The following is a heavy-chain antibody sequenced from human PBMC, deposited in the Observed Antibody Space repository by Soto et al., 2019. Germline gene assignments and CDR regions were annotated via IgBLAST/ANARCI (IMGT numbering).Heavy chain of an antibody. Sequence: QVQLVESGGGVVQPGRSLRLFCAASGFDFNKYAIHWVRQAPGKGLEWLAVISLDGTDKYADSVRGRLTISRDKSKNTGELQVNSLRSEDTAVYFCARDISYYASSGYSHIGMDVWGQGTTVSVSS. D-gene: IGHD3-22*01. V-gene: IGHV3-30*16. CDR1: GFDFNKYA. CDR2: ISLDGTDK. J-gene: IGHJ6*02. CDR3: ARDISYYASSGYSHIGMDV.